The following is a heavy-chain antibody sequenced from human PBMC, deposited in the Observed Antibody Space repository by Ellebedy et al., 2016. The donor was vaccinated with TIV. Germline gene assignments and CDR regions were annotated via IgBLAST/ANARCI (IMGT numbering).Heavy chain of an antibody. V-gene: IGHV4-39*01. J-gene: IGHJ6*02. CDR3: AVVTPWHYYYGLDV. D-gene: IGHD4-23*01. CDR2: IYYSGST. Sequence: MPGGSLRLSCTAPGGSISSSSYYWGWIRQPPGKGLEWIGRIYYSGSTYYNPSLKSRVTISVDTSKNQFSIKLTSVTAADTAVYYCAVVTPWHYYYGLDVWGQGTTVTVSS. CDR1: GGSISSSSYY.